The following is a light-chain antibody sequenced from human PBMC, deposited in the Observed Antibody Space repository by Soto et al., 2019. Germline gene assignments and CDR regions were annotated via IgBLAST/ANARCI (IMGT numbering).Light chain of an antibody. J-gene: IGKJ1*01. CDR3: QEYSSYWT. Sequence: GDRVTITCRASQSINRRLAWYQQKPGKAPKLLIHDVSELESGVPSRFSGSGYGTEFTLIISSLQSDDFATYYCQEYSSYWTFGQGTKVEIK. V-gene: IGKV1-5*01. CDR2: DVS. CDR1: QSINRR.